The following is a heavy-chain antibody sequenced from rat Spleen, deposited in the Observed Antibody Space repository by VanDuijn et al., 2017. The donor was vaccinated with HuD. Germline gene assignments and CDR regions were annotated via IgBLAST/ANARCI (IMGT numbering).Heavy chain of an antibody. CDR2: IDYGGSST. CDR1: GFTFSDYY. V-gene: IGHV5-22*01. J-gene: IGHJ1*01. D-gene: IGHD1-11*01. CDR3: TTDREGAWYFDF. Sequence: EVHMVESGGDLVQPGRSMKLSCAASGFTFSDYYMAWVRQAPKKGLEWVASIDYGGSSTHYGDSVKGRFTISRDNAKSTLYLQMNSLRSEDTATYYGTTDREGAWYFDFWGPGTMVTVSS.